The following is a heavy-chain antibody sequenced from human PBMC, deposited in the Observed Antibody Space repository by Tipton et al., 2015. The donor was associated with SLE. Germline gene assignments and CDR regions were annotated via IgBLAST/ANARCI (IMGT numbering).Heavy chain of an antibody. Sequence: TLSLTCTVSGGSISSGSYYWSWIRRPAGKGLEWIGRIYTSGSTNYNPSLKSRVTISVDTSKNQFSLKLSSVTAADTAVYYCARDRDKYSSSWYYFDYWGQGTLVTVSS. CDR2: IYTSGST. V-gene: IGHV4-61*02. CDR1: GGSISSGSYY. J-gene: IGHJ4*02. D-gene: IGHD6-13*01. CDR3: ARDRDKYSSSWYYFDY.